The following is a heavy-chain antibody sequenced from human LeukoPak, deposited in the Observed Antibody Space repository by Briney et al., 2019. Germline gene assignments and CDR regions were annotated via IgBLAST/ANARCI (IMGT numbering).Heavy chain of an antibody. D-gene: IGHD3-16*01. CDR1: GGSVSSGSYY. Sequence: SETLSLTCTVSGGSVSSGSYYWSWIRQPPGKGLEWIGYIFYSGSTNYNPSLKSRVTISVDTSKNQFSLKLSSVTAADTAVYYCARDRGYAYFIDYWGQGTPVTVSS. CDR2: IFYSGST. CDR3: ARDRGYAYFIDY. J-gene: IGHJ4*02. V-gene: IGHV4-61*01.